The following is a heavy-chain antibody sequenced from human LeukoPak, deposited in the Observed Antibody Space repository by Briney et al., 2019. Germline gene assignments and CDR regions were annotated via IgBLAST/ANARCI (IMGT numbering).Heavy chain of an antibody. CDR3: ARDNSVGDNAWWFDL. V-gene: IGHV1-46*01. CDR2: INTTGGST. CDR1: GYTFTINY. Sequence: ASVTVSFTAFGYTFTINYMHWVRQAPGQGLEWMGLINTTGGSTGYAQKFQGRVTMTRDMSTSTDYMELSSLRSEDTAIYYCARDNSVGDNAWWFDLWGQGTLVTVSS. D-gene: IGHD1-26*01. J-gene: IGHJ5*02.